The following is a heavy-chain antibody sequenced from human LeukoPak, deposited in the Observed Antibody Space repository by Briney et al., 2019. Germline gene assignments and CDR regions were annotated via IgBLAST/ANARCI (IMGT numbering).Heavy chain of an antibody. CDR2: IHTSWTT. Sequence: SETLSLTCTVSGGSMSSYYWSFIRQPAGKGLEWIGRIHTSWTTYYNPFLKSRVTTSVDTSKNQFSLKLSSVTAADTAVYYCARGSVAAAGTGGYYFDYWGQGTLVTVSS. J-gene: IGHJ4*02. V-gene: IGHV4-4*07. CDR1: GGSMSSYY. D-gene: IGHD6-13*01. CDR3: ARGSVAAAGTGGYYFDY.